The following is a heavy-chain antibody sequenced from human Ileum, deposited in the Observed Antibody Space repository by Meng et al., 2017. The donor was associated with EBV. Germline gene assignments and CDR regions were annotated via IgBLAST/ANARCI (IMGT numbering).Heavy chain of an antibody. V-gene: IGHV4-4*02. J-gene: IGHJ4*02. CDR1: CGTISSSNW. CDR3: ARVGQWLPIDY. CDR2: IYHSGST. Sequence: QAAGLALVTSSGTLSLTCAVSCGTISSSNWWSWVRQPPGKGLEWIGEIYHSGSTNYNPSLKSRVTISVDKSKNQFSLNPSSVTAADTAVYYCARVGQWLPIDYWGQGTLVTVSS. D-gene: IGHD6-19*01.